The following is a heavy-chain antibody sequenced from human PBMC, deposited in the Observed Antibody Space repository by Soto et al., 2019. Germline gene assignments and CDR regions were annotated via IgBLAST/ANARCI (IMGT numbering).Heavy chain of an antibody. D-gene: IGHD6-13*01. V-gene: IGHV3-9*01. Sequence: EVQLVESGGGVVQPGRSLRLPCTGSGFTFDDYAMYWVRQRPGAGLEWVAGISWSSGNIAHADSVKGRFTVSRDNDMSSLYLQMNSLRVEDTAMYYCARGGSGALTAAAGRTNWFDPWGQGTLVIVSS. CDR1: GFTFDDYA. CDR3: ARGGSGALTAAAGRTNWFDP. CDR2: ISWSSGNI. J-gene: IGHJ5*02.